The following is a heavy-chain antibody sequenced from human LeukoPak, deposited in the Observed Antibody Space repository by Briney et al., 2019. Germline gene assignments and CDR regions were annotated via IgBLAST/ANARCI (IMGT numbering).Heavy chain of an antibody. D-gene: IGHD4-17*01. CDR2: IYSGGNT. J-gene: IGHJ3*02. CDR3: AKAYGDYVDGAFDI. CDR1: GFTVSINY. Sequence: GGSLRLSCAASGFTVSINYMSWVRQAPGKGLEWVSVIYSGGNTYYADSVKGRFTISRDNSKNTLYLQMNSLRAEDTAVYYCAKAYGDYVDGAFDIWGQGTMVTVSS. V-gene: IGHV3-66*01.